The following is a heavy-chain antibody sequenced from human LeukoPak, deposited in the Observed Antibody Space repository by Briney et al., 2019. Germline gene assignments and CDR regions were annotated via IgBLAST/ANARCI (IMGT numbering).Heavy chain of an antibody. D-gene: IGHD6-19*01. CDR2: ISWNSGST. V-gene: IGHV3-9*01. J-gene: IGHJ4*02. CDR3: AREPTYTNSWYTSCDY. CDR1: GFTFDDYA. Sequence: GGSLRLSCAASGFTFDDYAMHWVRQAPGKGLEWVSGISWNSGSTYYADSVKGRFTISRDNAKSSLYLQMSSLRAEDTAVYYCAREPTYTNSWYTSCDYWGQGTLVTVSS.